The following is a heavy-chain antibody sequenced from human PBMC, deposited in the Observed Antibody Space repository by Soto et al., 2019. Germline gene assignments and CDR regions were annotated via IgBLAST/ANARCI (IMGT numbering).Heavy chain of an antibody. Sequence: ASVKVSCKASGYTFPSYGISWVRQAPGQGLEWMGWISAYNGNTNYAQKLQGRVTMTTDTSTSTAYMELRSLRSDDTAVYYCARDGYCSSTSCPRIGLYYYYGMDVWGQGTTVTVSS. V-gene: IGHV1-18*04. CDR3: ARDGYCSSTSCPRIGLYYYYGMDV. CDR1: GYTFPSYG. D-gene: IGHD2-2*03. J-gene: IGHJ6*02. CDR2: ISAYNGNT.